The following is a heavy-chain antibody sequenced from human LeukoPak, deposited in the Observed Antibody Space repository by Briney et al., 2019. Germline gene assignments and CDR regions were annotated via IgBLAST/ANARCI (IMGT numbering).Heavy chain of an antibody. CDR3: ATGYSGSYYFDY. CDR1: GYIFSNFFSSYG. Sequence: ASVKVSCKASGYIFSNFFSSYGITWVRQAPGQGLEWMGWISPYNGKTKFAQKFQGIVTMTTETSTSTAYMELRRLRSDDTAVYYCATGYSGSYYFDYWGQGTLVTVSS. D-gene: IGHD1-26*01. V-gene: IGHV1-18*01. J-gene: IGHJ4*02. CDR2: ISPYNGKT.